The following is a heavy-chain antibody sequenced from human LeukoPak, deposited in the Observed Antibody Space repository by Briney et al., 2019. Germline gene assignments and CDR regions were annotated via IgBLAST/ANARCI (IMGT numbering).Heavy chain of an antibody. Sequence: GGSLRLSCAASGFTFSSYAMSWVRQAPGKGLEWVSAISGSGGSTYYADSVKGRFTISRDKSKNTLYLQMNSLRAEDTAVYYCAKDGRELVSVQYYFDYWGQGTLVTVSS. CDR3: AKDGRELVSVQYYFDY. CDR2: ISGSGGST. J-gene: IGHJ4*02. V-gene: IGHV3-23*01. D-gene: IGHD1-1*01. CDR1: GFTFSSYA.